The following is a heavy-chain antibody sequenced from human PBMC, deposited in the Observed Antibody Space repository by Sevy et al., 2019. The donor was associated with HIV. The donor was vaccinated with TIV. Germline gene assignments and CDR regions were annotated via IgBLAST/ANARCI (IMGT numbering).Heavy chain of an antibody. CDR3: ARGPPDGSYDYFDY. Sequence: GGSLRLSCAASGFTFSSYNMIWVRQAPGKGLEWVSSVSGSSNYIYYAESVKGRFIISRDNAKNTLYLQMNSLRADDTAVYYCARGPPDGSYDYFDYWGQGTLVTVSS. J-gene: IGHJ4*02. D-gene: IGHD1-26*01. CDR1: GFTFSSYN. V-gene: IGHV3-21*06. CDR2: VSGSSNYI.